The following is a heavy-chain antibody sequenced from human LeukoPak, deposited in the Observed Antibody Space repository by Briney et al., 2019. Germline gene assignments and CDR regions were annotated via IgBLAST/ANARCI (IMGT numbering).Heavy chain of an antibody. V-gene: IGHV5-51*01. D-gene: IGHD2-8*01. CDR2: ICPGDSDT. Sequence: GESLKISCKGSGNDFHMFWIGWVRQMPGKGLEWMGIICPGDSDTRYSPSFEGQITISADKSISTAYLQWSSLKASDTAMYYCGTLMAEGTFDSWGQGTLVTVSS. CDR3: GTLMAEGTFDS. CDR1: GNDFHMFW. J-gene: IGHJ4*02.